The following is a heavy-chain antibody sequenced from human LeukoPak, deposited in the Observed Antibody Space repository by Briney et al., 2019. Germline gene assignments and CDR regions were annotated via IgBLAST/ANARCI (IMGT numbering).Heavy chain of an antibody. J-gene: IGHJ4*02. CDR1: GFTFSSYN. CDR3: ASGDFDY. CDR2: ISSSSSYI. V-gene: IGHV3-21*01. D-gene: IGHD3-10*01. Sequence: PGGSLRLSCAASGFTFSSYNMHWVRQAPGKELEWVSSISSSSSYITYADSLKGRFTISRDNAKNALYLQMNSLRGEDTAVYYCASGDFDYWGQGTLVTVSS.